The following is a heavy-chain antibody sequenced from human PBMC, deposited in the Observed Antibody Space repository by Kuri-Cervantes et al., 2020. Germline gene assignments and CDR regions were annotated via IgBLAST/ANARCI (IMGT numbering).Heavy chain of an antibody. Sequence: GESLKISCAASGFTFSSYGMHWVRQAPGKGLEWVAVISYDGSNKYYADSVKCRFTISRDNSKNTLYLQMNSLRAEETAVYYCAEDPGKVFDYVWGGGMDVWGQGTTVTVSS. J-gene: IGHJ6*02. D-gene: IGHD3-16*01. V-gene: IGHV3-30*18. CDR3: AEDPGKVFDYVWGGGMDV. CDR1: GFTFSSYG. CDR2: ISYDGSNK.